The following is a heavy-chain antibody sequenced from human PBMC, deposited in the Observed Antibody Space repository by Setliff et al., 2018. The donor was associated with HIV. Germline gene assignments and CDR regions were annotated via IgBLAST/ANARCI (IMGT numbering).Heavy chain of an antibody. D-gene: IGHD3-22*01. J-gene: IGHJ4*02. CDR3: ARAPANYHDSSGFYFGGDYYFDF. Sequence: SETLSLTCTVSGGSISSSLYYWGWIRQPTGKGLQWIGTIFYTGSTQYNPSLNSRVTMSVDTSKNQFSLNLSSVSAADTAVYYCARAPANYHDSSGFYFGGDYYFDFWGQGTLVTVSS. V-gene: IGHV4-39*07. CDR1: GGSISSSLYY. CDR2: IFYTGST.